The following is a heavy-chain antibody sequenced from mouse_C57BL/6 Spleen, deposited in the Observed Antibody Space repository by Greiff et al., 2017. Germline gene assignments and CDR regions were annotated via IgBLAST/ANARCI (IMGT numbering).Heavy chain of an antibody. D-gene: IGHD2-1*01. Sequence: VKLQQPGAELVRPGSSVKLSCKASGYTFTSYWMDWVKQRPGQGLEWIGNIYPSDSETHYNQKFKDKATLTVDKSSSTAYMQLSSLTSEDSAVYYCVLYGNYFDYWGQGTTLTVSS. CDR1: GYTFTSYW. CDR2: IYPSDSET. J-gene: IGHJ2*01. V-gene: IGHV1-61*01. CDR3: VLYGNYFDY.